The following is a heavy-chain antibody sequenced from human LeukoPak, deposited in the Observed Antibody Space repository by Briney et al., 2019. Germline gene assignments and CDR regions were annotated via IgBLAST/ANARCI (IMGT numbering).Heavy chain of an antibody. CDR1: GFTYSSHN. Sequence: PGGSLRLSCAASGFTYSSHNMHWVRQAPGKGLEWVSLISSDGVNKYYADSVKGRFAISRDNSKNTLSLQMSSLRAEDTAVYYCTRDPAYCGGDCYDDYWGQGTLVTVSS. D-gene: IGHD2-21*02. CDR2: ISSDGVNK. V-gene: IGHV3-30*09. CDR3: TRDPAYCGGDCYDDY. J-gene: IGHJ4*02.